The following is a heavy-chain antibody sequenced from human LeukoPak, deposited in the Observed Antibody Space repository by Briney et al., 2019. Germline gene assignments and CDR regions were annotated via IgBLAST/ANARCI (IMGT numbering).Heavy chain of an antibody. CDR2: IYTSGST. J-gene: IGHJ6*03. CDR3: ARAGLLRYMDV. CDR1: GGSIRSGSYD. Sequence: PSQTLSLTCTVSGGSIRSGSYDWSWIRQPAGKGLEWIGRIYTSGSTNYNPSLKSRVTISVDTSKNQFSLKLSSVTAADTAVYYCARAGLLRYMDVWGKGTTVTVSS. V-gene: IGHV4-61*02.